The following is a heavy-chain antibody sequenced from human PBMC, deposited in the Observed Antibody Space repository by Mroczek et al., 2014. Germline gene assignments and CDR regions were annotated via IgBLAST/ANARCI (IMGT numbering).Heavy chain of an antibody. V-gene: IGHV4-31*03. D-gene: IGHD4-17*01. J-gene: IGHJ5*02. CDR3: AREQLNDYGDYVVPFWFDP. CDR2: IYYSGST. Sequence: QVQLVESGPGLVKPSQTLSLTCTVSGGSISSGGYYWSWIRQXPGKGLEWIGYIYYSGSTYYNPSLKSRVTISVDTSKNQXSLKLSSVTAADTAVYYCAREQLNDYGDYVVPFWFDPWGQGTLVTVSS. CDR1: GGSISSGGYY.